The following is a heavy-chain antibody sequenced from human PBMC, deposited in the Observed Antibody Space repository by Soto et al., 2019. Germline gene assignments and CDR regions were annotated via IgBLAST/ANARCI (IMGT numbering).Heavy chain of an antibody. J-gene: IGHJ4*02. D-gene: IGHD3-22*01. CDR3: ARERGYYDSSGQGYYFDY. CDR2: IIPIFGTA. Sequence: QVQLVQSGAEVKKPGSSVKVSCKASGGTFSSYAISWVRQAPGQGLEWMGGIIPIFGTANYAQKFQGRVTITADESTSTAYMEPSSLRSEDTAVYYCARERGYYDSSGQGYYFDYWGQGTLVTVSS. CDR1: GGTFSSYA. V-gene: IGHV1-69*12.